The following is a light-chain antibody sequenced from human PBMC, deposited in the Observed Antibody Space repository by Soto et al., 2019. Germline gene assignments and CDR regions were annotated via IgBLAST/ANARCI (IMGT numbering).Light chain of an antibody. CDR2: AAS. CDR3: LQSYSTPWT. V-gene: IGKV1-39*01. CDR1: QSVSTY. J-gene: IGKJ1*01. Sequence: IQMTQSPSSLSASVGDRVTLTCRASQSVSTYFNWYQQRPGKAPELLIYAASSLQSGAPSRFSGSGSGTDFTLTISSLQPEDFATYYCLQSYSTPWTFGQGTKVDIK.